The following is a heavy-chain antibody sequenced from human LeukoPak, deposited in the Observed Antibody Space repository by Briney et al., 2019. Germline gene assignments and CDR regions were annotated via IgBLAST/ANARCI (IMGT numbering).Heavy chain of an antibody. J-gene: IGHJ5*02. CDR1: GSTFSSYS. CDR2: ISSSSSYI. D-gene: IGHD6-13*01. V-gene: IGHV3-21*01. CDR3: ARDYAWANSWGIAAAGYAGDWFDP. Sequence: GGSLRLSCAASGSTFSSYSMNWVRQAPGKGLEWVSSISSSSSYIYYADSVKGRFTISRDNAKNSLYLQMNSLRAEDTAVYYCARDYAWANSWGIAAAGYAGDWFDPWGQGTLVTVSS.